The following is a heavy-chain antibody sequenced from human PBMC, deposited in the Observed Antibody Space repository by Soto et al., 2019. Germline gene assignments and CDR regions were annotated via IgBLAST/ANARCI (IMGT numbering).Heavy chain of an antibody. CDR3: AREYCSGGSCYLPDY. V-gene: IGHV1-18*01. D-gene: IGHD2-15*01. J-gene: IGHJ4*02. CDR2: ISTYNGNT. CDR1: GYTFTEYG. Sequence: QVQLVQSGAEVKKPGASVKVSCKASGYTFTEYGISWVRQAPGQGLEWMGWISTYNGNTNYAQNLQGRVTMTTDTSTSTAYMELRSPTSDDTAEYYCAREYCSGGSCYLPDYWGQGTLVTVSS.